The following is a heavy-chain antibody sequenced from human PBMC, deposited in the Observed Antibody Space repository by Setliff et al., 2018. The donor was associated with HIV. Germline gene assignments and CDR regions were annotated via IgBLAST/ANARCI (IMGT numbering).Heavy chain of an antibody. D-gene: IGHD4-17*01. J-gene: IGHJ6*02. V-gene: IGHV4-39*01. CDR1: GGSISSSSYY. Sequence: SETLSLTCTVSGGSISSSSYYWGWIRQPPGKGREWIGSIFYSGSANYNPSLRSPVAISVDTSKNQFSLKLNSVTAADTAIYYCARGGPTVAYGVDVWGQGTTVTVSS. CDR2: IFYSGSA. CDR3: ARGGPTVAYGVDV.